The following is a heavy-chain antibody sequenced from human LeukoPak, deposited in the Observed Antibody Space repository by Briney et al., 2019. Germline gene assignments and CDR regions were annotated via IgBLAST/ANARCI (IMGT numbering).Heavy chain of an antibody. J-gene: IGHJ4*02. V-gene: IGHV3-23*01. CDR3: APDLRGAAWSLDY. CDR1: GFTFRNYG. CDR2: ISDSGSSA. Sequence: PGGSLRLSCAASGFTFRNYGMSWVRQAPGKGLEWVSVISDSGSSAYYADSVRGRFTISRDNSKNTLYLQMNRLRADDTAVYYCAPDLRGAAWSLDYWGQGTLVTVSS. D-gene: IGHD2-15*01.